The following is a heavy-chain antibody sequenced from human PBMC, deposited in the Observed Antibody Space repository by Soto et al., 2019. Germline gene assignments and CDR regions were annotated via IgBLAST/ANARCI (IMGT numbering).Heavy chain of an antibody. CDR3: AKDQLLFPKYYYYGMDV. J-gene: IGHJ6*02. Sequence: GGSLRLSCEGSGFAFSNYAIHWVRQAPGKGLEWVSVISYDGSNKYYADSVKCRFTIFRDNSKNTLYLQMNSLRAEDTAVYYCAKDQLLFPKYYYYGMDVWGQGTTVTVSS. V-gene: IGHV3-30*04. CDR1: GFAFSNYA. D-gene: IGHD2-2*01. CDR2: ISYDGSNK.